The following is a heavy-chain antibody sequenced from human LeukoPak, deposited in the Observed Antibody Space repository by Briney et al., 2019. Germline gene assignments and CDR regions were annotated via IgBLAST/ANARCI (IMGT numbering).Heavy chain of an antibody. D-gene: IGHD5-12*01. Sequence: PGRSLRLSCAAYGFTFSSYGMHWVRQAPGKGLEWVAVISYGGSDEHYADSVKGRFTISRGNSKNTLYLQMNSLRAGDTAVYYCVRRSGSDYDAFDIWGQGTIVTVSS. CDR1: GFTFSSYG. J-gene: IGHJ3*02. V-gene: IGHV3-30*03. CDR2: ISYGGSDE. CDR3: VRRSGSDYDAFDI.